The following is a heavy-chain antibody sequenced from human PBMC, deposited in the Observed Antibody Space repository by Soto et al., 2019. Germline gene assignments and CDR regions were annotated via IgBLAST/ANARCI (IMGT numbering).Heavy chain of an antibody. CDR3: AREDDGGDRDYYGLDV. Sequence: QVQLQQSGPGLVEPSQTLSLTCAVSEGSISSENFNWTWIRQSPGKGLEWIGYIHYTGITMYNPSCTSRLTMAVDTTKKQFTLQLTSVTSADTAVYFCAREDDGGDRDYYGLDVWGQGTTVTVSS. V-gene: IGHV4-30-4*08. CDR2: IHYTGIT. D-gene: IGHD2-21*02. CDR1: EGSISSENFN. J-gene: IGHJ6*02.